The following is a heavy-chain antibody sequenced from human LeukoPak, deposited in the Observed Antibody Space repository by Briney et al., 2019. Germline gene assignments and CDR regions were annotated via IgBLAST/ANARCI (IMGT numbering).Heavy chain of an antibody. Sequence: ASVKVSCKASGYTFTSYDINWVRQATGQGLEWMGWINPNSGGTNYAQKFQGRVTMTRDTSISTAYMELSRLRSDDTAVYYCARYSGSSFAFDIWGQGTMVTVSS. V-gene: IGHV1-2*02. D-gene: IGHD1-26*01. J-gene: IGHJ3*02. CDR1: GYTFTSYD. CDR3: ARYSGSSFAFDI. CDR2: INPNSGGT.